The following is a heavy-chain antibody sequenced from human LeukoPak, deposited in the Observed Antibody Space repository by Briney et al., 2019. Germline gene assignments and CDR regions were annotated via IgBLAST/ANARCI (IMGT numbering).Heavy chain of an antibody. D-gene: IGHD3-10*01. J-gene: IGHJ6*03. V-gene: IGHV4-59*08. CDR1: GGSISSYY. CDR2: IYYSGST. Sequence: PSETLSLTCTVSGGSISSYYWSWIRQPPGKGLEWIGYIYYSGSTNYNPSLKSRVTISVDTSENQFSLKLTSVTAADTAVYYCARADGSGSYDDPLNYYYYYYMDVWGKGTTVTISS. CDR3: ARADGSGSYDDPLNYYYYYYMDV.